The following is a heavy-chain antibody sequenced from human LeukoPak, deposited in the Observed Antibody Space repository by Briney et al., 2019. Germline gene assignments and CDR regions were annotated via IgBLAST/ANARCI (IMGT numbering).Heavy chain of an antibody. V-gene: IGHV4-39*01. CDR1: GGAINNDDYY. Sequence: PSETLSLTCTVTGGAINNDDYYWSWIRQPPGKGLEWIGIISYSGSTRYSPSPSSRVSISVDTSKNQFSLRLTSVTAADTALYYCARLKVAMVRGVPYFDYWGQGALVTVSS. J-gene: IGHJ4*02. CDR2: ISYSGST. CDR3: ARLKVAMVRGVPYFDY. D-gene: IGHD3-10*01.